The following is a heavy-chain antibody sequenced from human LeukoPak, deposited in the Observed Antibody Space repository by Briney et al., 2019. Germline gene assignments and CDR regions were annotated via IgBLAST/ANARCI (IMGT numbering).Heavy chain of an antibody. V-gene: IGHV3-74*01. CDR2: INSDGSST. CDR3: ARGGAYYYDSTHAFDI. CDR1: GFTFSTYW. D-gene: IGHD3-22*01. J-gene: IGHJ3*02. Sequence: PGGSLRLSCAASGFTFSTYWMHWVRQAPGKGLVWVSRINSDGSSTNYADSVKGRFTISRDNAQNTLYLQMNSLRAEDTAVYYCARGGAYYYDSTHAFDIWGQGTMVTVSS.